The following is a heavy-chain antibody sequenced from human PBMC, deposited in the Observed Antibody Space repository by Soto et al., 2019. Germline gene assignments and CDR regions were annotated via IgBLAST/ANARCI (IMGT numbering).Heavy chain of an antibody. V-gene: IGHV3-30-3*01. J-gene: IGHJ4*02. CDR3: ASEVAFYDRSGFLDY. CDR1: GFIFSNSA. D-gene: IGHD3-22*01. Sequence: GGSLRLSCAGSGFIFSNSAFHWVRQAPGKGLEWVALISYDGNNKYYADSVKGRFTISRENSKNTLYLQMHSLRADDTAVYYCASEVAFYDRSGFLDYWGQGALVPVSS. CDR2: ISYDGNNK.